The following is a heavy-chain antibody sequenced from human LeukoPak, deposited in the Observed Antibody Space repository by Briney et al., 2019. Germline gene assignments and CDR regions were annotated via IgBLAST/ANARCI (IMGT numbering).Heavy chain of an antibody. CDR3: ASWPYCSGGSCYSSDY. Sequence: ASVKVSCKASGYTFTGYYMHWVRQAPGQGLEWRGWINPNSGGTNYAQKFQGRVTMTRDTSISTAYMELSRLRSDDTAVYYCASWPYCSGGSCYSSDYWGQGTLVTVSS. J-gene: IGHJ4*02. CDR1: GYTFTGYY. V-gene: IGHV1-2*02. D-gene: IGHD2-15*01. CDR2: INPNSGGT.